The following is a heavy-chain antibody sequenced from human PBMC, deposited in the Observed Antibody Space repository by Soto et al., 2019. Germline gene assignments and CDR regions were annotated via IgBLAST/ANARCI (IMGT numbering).Heavy chain of an antibody. D-gene: IGHD5-12*01. V-gene: IGHV4-30-4*01. Sequence: SETLSLTCTVSGGSVGSGGYFWSWIRQPPGEGLEWIGHIYNSGSTYSNPSLRGRVTISVDKSKNQFSLKLTSVTAADTAVYYCAQVNSAYDPIDYWGQGTLVTVSS. CDR3: AQVNSAYDPIDY. CDR2: IYNSGST. CDR1: GGSVGSGGYF. J-gene: IGHJ4*02.